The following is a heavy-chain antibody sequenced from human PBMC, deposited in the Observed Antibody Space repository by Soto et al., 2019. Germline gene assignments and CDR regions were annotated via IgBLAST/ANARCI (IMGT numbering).Heavy chain of an antibody. CDR3: ASGPDAFDI. CDR1: GGSFSGYY. J-gene: IGHJ3*02. V-gene: IGHV4-34*01. Sequence: SETLSLTCAVYGGSFSGYYWSWIRQPPGKGLEWIGEINHSGSTNYNPSLKSRVTISVDTSKNHFSLKLSSVTAADTAVYYCASGPDAFDIWGQGTMVTVSS. CDR2: INHSGST.